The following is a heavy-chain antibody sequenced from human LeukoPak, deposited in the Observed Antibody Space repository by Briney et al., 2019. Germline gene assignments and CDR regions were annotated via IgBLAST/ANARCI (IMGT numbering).Heavy chain of an antibody. CDR1: GFTFSSSA. V-gene: IGHV3-23*01. J-gene: IGHJ4*02. CDR2: ISNNGGYT. CDR3: ARGVAVAGVRFDY. Sequence: GGSLRLSCAASGFTFSSSAMSWVRQAPGKGLEWVSAISNNGGYTYYADSVQGRFTISRDNSKSTLCLQMNSLRSEDTAVYYCARGVAVAGVRFDYWGQGTLVTVSS. D-gene: IGHD6-19*01.